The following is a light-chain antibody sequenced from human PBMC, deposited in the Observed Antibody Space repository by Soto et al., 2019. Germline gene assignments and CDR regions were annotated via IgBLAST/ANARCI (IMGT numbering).Light chain of an antibody. CDR1: SSDVGGYNY. J-gene: IGLJ1*01. CDR3: SSYAGSNKSV. CDR2: EVS. V-gene: IGLV2-8*01. Sequence: LTQPPSASGSRGQSVTISCTGTSSDVGGYNYVSWYQQHPGKAPKLMIYEVSKRPSGVPDRFSGSKSGNTASLTVSGLQADDEADYYCSSYAGSNKSVFGTGTKVTVL.